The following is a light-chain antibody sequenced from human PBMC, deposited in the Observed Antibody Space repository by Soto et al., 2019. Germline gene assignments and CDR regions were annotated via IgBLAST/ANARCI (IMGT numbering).Light chain of an antibody. J-gene: IGKJ2*01. CDR3: QQLEDLPYT. V-gene: IGKV1-33*01. Sequence: DIQMTQSPSSLSASVGDRVTITCQASQDISNYLNWYQQKPGKAPKVVIYDASNLETGVPSRFSGSGSRTDFTFTISSLQPEDIGTYYCQQLEDLPYTFGQGTKLEIK. CDR1: QDISNY. CDR2: DAS.